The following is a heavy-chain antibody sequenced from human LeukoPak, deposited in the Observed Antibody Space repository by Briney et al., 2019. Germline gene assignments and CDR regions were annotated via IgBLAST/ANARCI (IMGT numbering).Heavy chain of an antibody. CDR1: GFTFSSYA. V-gene: IGHV3-64*01. J-gene: IGHJ4*02. D-gene: IGHD2-21*01. CDR2: ISSNGGST. CDR3: ARGAYKDY. Sequence: GGSPRLSCAASGFTFSSYAMHWVRQAPGKGLEYVSAISSNGGSTYYANSVKDRFTISRDNSKNTLYLRMGSLRPEDMAVYYCARGAYKDYWGQGTLVTVSS.